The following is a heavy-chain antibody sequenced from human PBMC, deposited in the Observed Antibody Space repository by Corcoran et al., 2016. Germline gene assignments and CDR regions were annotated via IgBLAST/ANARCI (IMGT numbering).Heavy chain of an antibody. CDR1: GGSISSSNW. J-gene: IGHJ5*02. Sequence: QVQLQESGPGLVKPSGTLSLTCAVSGGSISSSNWWSWVRQPPGKGLEWIGEIYHSGSTNYNPSLKSRVTISVDKSKNQFSLKLSSVTAADTAVYYCARVVGVVVAATLDVIRWFDPWGQGTLVTVSS. CDR2: IYHSGST. CDR3: ARVVGVVVAATLDVIRWFDP. V-gene: IGHV4-4*02. D-gene: IGHD2-15*01.